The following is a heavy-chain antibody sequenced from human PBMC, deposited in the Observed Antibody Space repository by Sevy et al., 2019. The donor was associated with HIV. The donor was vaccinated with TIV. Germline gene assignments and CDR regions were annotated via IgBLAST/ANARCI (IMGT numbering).Heavy chain of an antibody. D-gene: IGHD3-22*01. CDR2: ISSSGSTI. V-gene: IGHV3-48*03. CDR1: GFTFSSYE. J-gene: IGHJ6*02. CDR3: ARDQTYYYDSSGYSDYYYYGMDV. Sequence: GGSLRLSCAASGFTFSSYEMNWVRQAPGKGLEWVSYISSSGSTIYYTDSVKGRSTISRDNAKNSLYLQMNSLRAEDTAVYYCARDQTYYYDSSGYSDYYYYGMDVWGQGTTVTVSS.